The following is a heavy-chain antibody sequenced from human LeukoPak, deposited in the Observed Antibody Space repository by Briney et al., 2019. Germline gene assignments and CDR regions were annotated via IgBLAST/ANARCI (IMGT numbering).Heavy chain of an antibody. Sequence: SETLSLTCTVSGGSISSYYWSWIRQPPGKGLEWIGEINHSGSTNYNPSLKSRVTISVDTSKNQFSLKLSSVTAADTAVYYCARLGYCSSTSCYRFDYWGQGTLVTVSS. V-gene: IGHV4-34*01. D-gene: IGHD2-2*01. CDR2: INHSGST. CDR3: ARLGYCSSTSCYRFDY. CDR1: GGSISSYY. J-gene: IGHJ4*02.